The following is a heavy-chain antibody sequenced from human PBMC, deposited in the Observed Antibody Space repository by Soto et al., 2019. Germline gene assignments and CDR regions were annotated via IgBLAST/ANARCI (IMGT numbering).Heavy chain of an antibody. V-gene: IGHV1-3*01. CDR3: ARGIATGQLDP. CDR1: GYTFTRYT. D-gene: IGHD2-15*01. J-gene: IGHJ5*02. Sequence: ASVKVSCKASGYTFTRYTMNRVRQAPGKRVEWMGWINPDNGNTKSSQKFQDRVIITRDTSASTAYMDLSSLRSEDTAVYYCARGIATGQLDPWGQGTLVTVSS. CDR2: INPDNGNT.